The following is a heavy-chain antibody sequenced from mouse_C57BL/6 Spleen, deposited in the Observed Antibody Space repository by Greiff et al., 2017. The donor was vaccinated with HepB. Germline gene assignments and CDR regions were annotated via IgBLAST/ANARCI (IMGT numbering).Heavy chain of an antibody. CDR2: IDPSDSYT. J-gene: IGHJ2*01. D-gene: IGHD1-1*01. CDR1: GYTFTSYW. Sequence: QVQLQQPGAELVKPGASVKLSCKASGYTFTSYWMQWVKQRPGQGLEWIGEIDPSDSYTNYNQKFKGKATLTVDTSSSTAYMQLSSLTSEDSAVYDCARSGGSSYGGVFFFDYWGQGTTLTVSS. CDR3: ARSGGSSYGGVFFFDY. V-gene: IGHV1-50*01.